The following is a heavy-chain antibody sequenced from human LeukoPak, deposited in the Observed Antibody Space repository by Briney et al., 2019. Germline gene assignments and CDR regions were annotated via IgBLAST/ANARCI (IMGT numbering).Heavy chain of an antibody. CDR1: GYTFTSYG. J-gene: IGHJ6*02. V-gene: IGHV1-18*01. CDR2: ISAYNGNT. Sequence: ASVKVSCKASGYTFTSYGISWVRQAPGQGLEWMGWISAYNGNTNYAQKLQGRVTMTTDTSTSTAYMELRSLRSDDTAVYYCARDAGILTGYRSYYYYGMDVWGQGTTVTVSS. D-gene: IGHD3-9*01. CDR3: ARDAGILTGYRSYYYYGMDV.